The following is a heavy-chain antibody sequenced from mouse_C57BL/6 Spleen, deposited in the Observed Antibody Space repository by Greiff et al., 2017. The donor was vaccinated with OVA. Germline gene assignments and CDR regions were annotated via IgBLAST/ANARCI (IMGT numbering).Heavy chain of an antibody. D-gene: IGHD1-1*01. Sequence: EVKVVESGGGLVKPGGSLKLSCAASGFTFSSYAMSWVRQTPEKRLEWVATLSDGGSYTYYPDNVKGRFTISRDNAKNNLYLQVRHLKSEDTAMYYCARGGSSPDYYAMDYWGQGTSVTVSS. CDR2: LSDGGSYT. CDR3: ARGGSSPDYYAMDY. V-gene: IGHV5-4*03. CDR1: GFTFSSYA. J-gene: IGHJ4*01.